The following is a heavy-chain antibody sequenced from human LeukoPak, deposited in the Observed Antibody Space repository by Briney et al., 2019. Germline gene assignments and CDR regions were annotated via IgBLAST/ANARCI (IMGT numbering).Heavy chain of an antibody. J-gene: IGHJ4*02. D-gene: IGHD3-10*01. CDR2: IYYSGST. CDR3: ARGISGSGSYYNLAFDY. V-gene: IGHV4-31*03. Sequence: SEALSLTCTVSGGSISSGGYYWSWIRQHPGKGLEWIGYIYYSGSTYYNPSLKSRVTISVDTSKNQFSLKLSSVPAADTVVYYCARGISGSGSYYNLAFDYWGQGTLVTVSS. CDR1: GGSISSGGYY.